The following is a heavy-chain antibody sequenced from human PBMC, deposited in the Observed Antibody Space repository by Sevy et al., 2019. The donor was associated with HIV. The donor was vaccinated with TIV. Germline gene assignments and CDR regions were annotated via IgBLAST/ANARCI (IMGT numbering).Heavy chain of an antibody. V-gene: IGHV3-48*02. D-gene: IGHD1-26*01. CDR2: INSRSSTT. J-gene: IGHJ4*02. CDR1: GFTFSSFT. Sequence: GGSLRLSCAASGFTFSSFTMNWVRQAPGKGREWVSYINSRSSTTYYADSVKGRFTISRDNAKNSLYLQMNSLRNEDTAVYYCARDSGIGFDYWGQGTLVTVSS. CDR3: ARDSGIGFDY.